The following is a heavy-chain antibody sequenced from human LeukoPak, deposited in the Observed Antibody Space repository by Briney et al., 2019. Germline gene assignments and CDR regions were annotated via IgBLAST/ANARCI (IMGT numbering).Heavy chain of an antibody. Sequence: ASVKVSCKASGYTFTGYYIHWVRQAPGQGLEWMGWVNPATGGTNFAQKFQGRVTMTRDTSISTAYMELRRLSSDDTAVYYCARDQTGDGFDCWGQGTLVTVSS. D-gene: IGHD7-27*01. J-gene: IGHJ4*02. CDR2: VNPATGGT. V-gene: IGHV1-2*02. CDR3: ARDQTGDGFDC. CDR1: GYTFTGYY.